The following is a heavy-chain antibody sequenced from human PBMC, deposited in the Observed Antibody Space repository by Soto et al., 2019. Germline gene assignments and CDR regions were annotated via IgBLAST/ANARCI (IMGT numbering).Heavy chain of an antibody. D-gene: IGHD6-19*01. CDR1: GFTFSSYA. Sequence: PGGSLRLSCAASGFTFSSYAMHWVRQAPGKGLEWVAVISYDGSNKYYADSVKGRFTISRDNSKNTLYLQMNSLRAEDTAVYYCARVGSLGSSGWYHAFDIWGQGTMVTVSS. CDR2: ISYDGSNK. CDR3: ARVGSLGSSGWYHAFDI. J-gene: IGHJ3*02. V-gene: IGHV3-30-3*01.